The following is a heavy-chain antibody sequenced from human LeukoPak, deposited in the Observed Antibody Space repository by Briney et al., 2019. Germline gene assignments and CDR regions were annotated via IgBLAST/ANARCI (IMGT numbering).Heavy chain of an antibody. Sequence: GGSLRLSCAASGFTFSSYSMNWVRQAPGKGLEWVANIKQDGSEKYYVDSVKGRFTISRDNAKNSLYLQMNSLRAEDTAVYYCAGHHQAYSRTYWGQGTLVTVSS. CDR2: IKQDGSEK. J-gene: IGHJ4*02. CDR1: GFTFSSYS. D-gene: IGHD1-26*01. V-gene: IGHV3-7*01. CDR3: AGHHQAYSRTY.